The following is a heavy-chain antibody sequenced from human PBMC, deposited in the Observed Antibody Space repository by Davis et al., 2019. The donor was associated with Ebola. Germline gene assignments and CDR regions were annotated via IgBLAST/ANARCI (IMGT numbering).Heavy chain of an antibody. CDR1: GFTFSSYG. V-gene: IGHV3-33*01. D-gene: IGHD6-19*01. CDR3: ARDQFSSSLDH. J-gene: IGHJ4*02. Sequence: GESLKISCAASGFTFSSYGMHWVRQAPGKGLEWVAVIWYDGSNKYYADSVKDRFTISRDNSKNAVFVQMDSVGVEDAAIYYCARDQFSSSLDHWGQGVLVTVSS. CDR2: IWYDGSNK.